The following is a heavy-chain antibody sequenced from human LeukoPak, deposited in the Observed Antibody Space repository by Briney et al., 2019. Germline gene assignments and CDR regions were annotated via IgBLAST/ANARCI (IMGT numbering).Heavy chain of an antibody. Sequence: GGSLRLSCAASGFTFSGYEMTWVRQAPGKGLEWMSYISVNGGAMHYADSVRGRFTTSRDDAKNSLYLHMNSLRVEDTAIYYCARKTDRLGAVGRDRYFDLWGRGTLITVSS. CDR1: GFTFSGYE. V-gene: IGHV3-48*03. D-gene: IGHD6-13*01. CDR2: ISVNGGAM. J-gene: IGHJ2*01. CDR3: ARKTDRLGAVGRDRYFDL.